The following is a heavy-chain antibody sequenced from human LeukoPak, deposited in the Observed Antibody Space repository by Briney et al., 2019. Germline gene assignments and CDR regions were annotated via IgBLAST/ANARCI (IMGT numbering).Heavy chain of an antibody. Sequence: PGGSLRLSCAASGFTFSNTAMSWVRLAPGKGPEWVSAITANGGTPYYADSVKGRFNISGDNSKNTLYLQMNSLRAEDTAVYYCAKRTLGVVRGVIDYWGQGTLVTVSS. CDR3: AKRTLGVVRGVIDY. CDR1: GFTFSNTA. J-gene: IGHJ4*02. V-gene: IGHV3-23*01. CDR2: ITANGGTP. D-gene: IGHD3-10*01.